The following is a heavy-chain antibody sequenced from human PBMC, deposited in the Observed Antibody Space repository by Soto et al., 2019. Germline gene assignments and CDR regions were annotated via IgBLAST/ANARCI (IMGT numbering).Heavy chain of an antibody. CDR3: AFQNRYDFWSGKYLY. D-gene: IGHD3-3*01. CDR1: GGTFSSYA. V-gene: IGHV1-69*06. Sequence: SVKVSCKASGGTFSSYAISWVRQAPGQGLEWMGGIIPIFGTANCAQKFQGRVTITADKSTSTAYMELSSLRSEDTAVYYCAFQNRYDFWSGKYLYWGQGTLVTVSS. J-gene: IGHJ4*02. CDR2: IIPIFGTA.